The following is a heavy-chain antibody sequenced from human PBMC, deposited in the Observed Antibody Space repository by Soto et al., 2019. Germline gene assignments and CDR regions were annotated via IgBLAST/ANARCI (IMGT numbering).Heavy chain of an antibody. V-gene: IGHV1-3*04. CDR3: ARGSSWSYFDY. D-gene: IGHD6-13*01. Sequence: ASVKVSCKASGYTFTSYAVHWVRQAPGQRLEWMGDINTATDNTKYSQKFQGRVSITRDTSASTVYIELSSLRSEDTAVYYCARGSSWSYFDYWGQGTLVTVSS. CDR2: INTATDNT. J-gene: IGHJ4*02. CDR1: GYTFTSYA.